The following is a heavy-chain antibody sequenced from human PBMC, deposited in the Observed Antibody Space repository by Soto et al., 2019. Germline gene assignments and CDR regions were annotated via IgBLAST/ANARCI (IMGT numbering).Heavy chain of an antibody. V-gene: IGHV4-30-2*01. CDR1: GGSIDSGAFS. J-gene: IGHJ4*02. Sequence: SETLCLTCAVSGGSIDSGAFSLSWIRQPPGKDLEWIGYVTHSGTAYSIPSLNGRLTLSVDSSQTQFSLKLTSVTAADSAFYYCARIHWAQSRLDYWGRGILVPVS. CDR2: VTHSGTA. CDR3: ARIHWAQSRLDY. D-gene: IGHD3-16*01.